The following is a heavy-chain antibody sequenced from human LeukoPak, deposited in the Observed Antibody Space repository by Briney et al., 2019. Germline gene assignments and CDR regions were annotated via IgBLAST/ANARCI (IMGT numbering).Heavy chain of an antibody. V-gene: IGHV4-38-2*02. Sequence: PSETLSLTCTVSGHSIRSGYYWGWIRQSPGKGLEWIGNIYYSGSTNYNPSLKSRVTISVDTSKNQFSLKLSSVTAADTAVYYCARHAFPYGDYPYWFDPWGQGTLVTVSS. CDR2: IYYSGST. CDR3: ARHAFPYGDYPYWFDP. CDR1: GHSIRSGYY. D-gene: IGHD4-17*01. J-gene: IGHJ5*02.